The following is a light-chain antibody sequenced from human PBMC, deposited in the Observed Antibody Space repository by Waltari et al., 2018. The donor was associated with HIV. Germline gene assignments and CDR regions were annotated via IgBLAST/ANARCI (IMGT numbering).Light chain of an antibody. CDR3: CSYAGSSTFV. V-gene: IGLV2-23*02. J-gene: IGLJ2*01. Sequence: QSALTQPASVSGSPGQSITIPCTGTRSDVGSYNLVSWYQQHPGKAPKLMIYEVSKRPSGVSNRFSGSKSGNTASLTISGLQAEDEADYYCCSYAGSSTFVFGGGTKLTVL. CDR2: EVS. CDR1: RSDVGSYNL.